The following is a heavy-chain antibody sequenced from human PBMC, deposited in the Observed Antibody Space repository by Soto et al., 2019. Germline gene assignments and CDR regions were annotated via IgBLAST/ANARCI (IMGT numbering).Heavy chain of an antibody. CDR1: GGYIHSSDW. CDR3: AGGVDH. J-gene: IGHJ4*02. Sequence: QVQLQESGPGLVKSSETLSLTCAFSGGYIHSSDWRTWVRQPPGKGLEWIGEVHQSGGTNYNPSLKSRVSVELDKSKNQFSLKLRSVTAADTGVYYCAGGVDHWGQGILVTVSS. V-gene: IGHV4-4*02. CDR2: VHQSGGT.